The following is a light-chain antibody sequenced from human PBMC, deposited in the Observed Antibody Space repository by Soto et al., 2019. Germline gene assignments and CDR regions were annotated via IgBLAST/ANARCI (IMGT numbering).Light chain of an antibody. CDR1: QSVSSSY. V-gene: IGKV3-20*01. Sequence: EIVLTQSPGTLSLSPGERATLSCRASQSVSSSYLAWYQQKPGQAPRLLIYGASSRATGIPDRFSGSGSGTDFTLTISRLEPEDFAVYYCQQYGRSLFFGQGTKLEIK. CDR2: GAS. CDR3: QQYGRSLF. J-gene: IGKJ2*01.